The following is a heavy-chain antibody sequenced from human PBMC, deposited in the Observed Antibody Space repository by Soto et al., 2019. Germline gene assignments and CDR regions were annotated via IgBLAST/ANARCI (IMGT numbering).Heavy chain of an antibody. CDR3: ARRGTSGSYIWYFDL. D-gene: IGHD1-26*01. V-gene: IGHV3-20*04. J-gene: IGHJ2*01. CDR1: GFTFDDYG. Sequence: GSLRLSCAASGFTFDDYGMSWVRPAPGKGLEWVSGINWNGGRTVYAASVKGRFTIPRDNAKNPRYLQMNSRRAEDTALYYCARRGTSGSYIWYFDLWGRGSLVTVSS. CDR2: INWNGGRT.